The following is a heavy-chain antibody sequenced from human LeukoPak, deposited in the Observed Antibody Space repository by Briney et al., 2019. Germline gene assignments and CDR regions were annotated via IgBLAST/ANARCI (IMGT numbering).Heavy chain of an antibody. CDR2: MNPNSGNT. J-gene: IGHJ6*03. CDR1: GYTFTSYD. Sequence: ASVKVSCMASGYTFTSYDINWVRQATGQGLEWMGWMNPNSGNTGYAQKFQGRVTMTRNTPISTAYMELSSLRSEDTAVYYCARAHCSSTSCYIGYYYYYMDVWGKGATVTVSS. CDR3: ARAHCSSTSCYIGYYYYYMDV. D-gene: IGHD2-2*02. V-gene: IGHV1-8*01.